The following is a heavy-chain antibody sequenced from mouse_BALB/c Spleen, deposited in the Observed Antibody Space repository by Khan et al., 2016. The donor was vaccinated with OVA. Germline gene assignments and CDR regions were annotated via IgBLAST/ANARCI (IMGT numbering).Heavy chain of an antibody. J-gene: IGHJ2*01. CDR2: IYPGTDNT. V-gene: IGHV1S132*01. CDR1: GYIFTSYW. Sequence: VQLQQSGAELVRPGASVKLSCKTSGYIFTSYWIHWVKQRSGQGLEWIARIYPGTDNTYYNEKLKDKATLNADKSSSTAYMQLSSLKSEDSAVYCCAREEALYYLDDWGQGTTLTVSS. D-gene: IGHD3-2*02. CDR3: AREEALYYLDD.